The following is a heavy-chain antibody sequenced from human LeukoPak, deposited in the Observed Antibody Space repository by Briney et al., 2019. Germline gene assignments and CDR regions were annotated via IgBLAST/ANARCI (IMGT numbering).Heavy chain of an antibody. D-gene: IGHD3-22*01. CDR3: AREGGYYYDSSGYYYVNAFDI. V-gene: IGHV3-64*01. Sequence: GGSLRLSCAAAGFTFSSYAIHWVRQAPGKGLEYVSAISRNGGSTYYANSVKSRVTISRDNSKKTLYLQMNSLRAEDTAVYYCAREGGYYYDSSGYYYVNAFDIWGQGTMVTVSS. CDR1: GFTFSSYA. CDR2: ISRNGGST. J-gene: IGHJ3*02.